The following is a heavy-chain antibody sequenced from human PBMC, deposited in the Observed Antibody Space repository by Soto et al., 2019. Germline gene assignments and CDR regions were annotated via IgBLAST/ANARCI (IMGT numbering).Heavy chain of an antibody. CDR3: ARDKVGYSYGRSCWFDP. J-gene: IGHJ5*02. CDR2: IYYSGST. CDR1: GGSISSGGYC. D-gene: IGHD5-18*01. Sequence: PSETLSLTCTASGGSISSGGYCWSWIRQHPGKGLEWIGYIYYSGSTYYNPSLKSRVTISVDTSKNQFSLKLSSVTAADTAVYYCARDKVGYSYGRSCWFDPWGQGTLVTVSS. V-gene: IGHV4-31*03.